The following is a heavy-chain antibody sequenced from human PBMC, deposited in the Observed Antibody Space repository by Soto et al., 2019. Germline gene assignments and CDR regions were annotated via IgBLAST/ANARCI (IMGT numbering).Heavy chain of an antibody. CDR2: ISWNSDKI. CDR3: AQGNFGEHPHFDY. J-gene: IGHJ4*02. Sequence: EVQLVESGGGLVRPGRSLRLSCAASGFRFGDYAMHWVRQAPGKGLEWVSGISWNSDKIAYTDSVRGRFTISRDSAENSLYLEMNSLRSEDTAFYYCAQGNFGEHPHFDYWGQGALVTVSS. V-gene: IGHV3-9*01. D-gene: IGHD4-17*01. CDR1: GFRFGDYA.